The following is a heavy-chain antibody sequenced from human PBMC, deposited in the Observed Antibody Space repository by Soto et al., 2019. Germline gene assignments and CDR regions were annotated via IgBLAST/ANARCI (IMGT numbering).Heavy chain of an antibody. J-gene: IGHJ6*02. Sequence: EVQLVESGGGLVKPGGSLRLSCAASGFTFSNAWMNWVRQALGKGLEWVGRIKSKTDGGTTDYAAPVKGRFTISRDDSKNTLYLQMNSLKTEDTAVYYCTTVRGSSSGLPDYYYYYGMDVWGQGTTVTVSS. V-gene: IGHV3-15*07. CDR3: TTVRGSSSGLPDYYYYYGMDV. CDR2: IKSKTDGGTT. D-gene: IGHD6-6*01. CDR1: GFTFSNAW.